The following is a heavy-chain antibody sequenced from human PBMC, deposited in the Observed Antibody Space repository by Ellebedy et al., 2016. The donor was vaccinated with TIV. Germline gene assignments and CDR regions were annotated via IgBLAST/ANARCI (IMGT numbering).Heavy chain of an antibody. CDR2: IYPGDSDT. CDR3: ATSSDDYYVMDV. CDR1: GHSFTNYW. J-gene: IGHJ6*02. D-gene: IGHD6-6*01. V-gene: IGHV5-51*01. Sequence: GESLKISXKGSGHSFTNYWIGWVRQMPGKGLECMGIIYPGDSDTSYSPSFQGQVTISADKSVSTAYLQWSSLKASDTAMYYCATSSDDYYVMDVWGQGTTVTVSS.